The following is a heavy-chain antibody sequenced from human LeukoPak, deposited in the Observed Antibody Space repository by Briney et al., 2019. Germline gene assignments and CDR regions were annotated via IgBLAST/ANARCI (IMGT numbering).Heavy chain of an antibody. J-gene: IGHJ4*02. V-gene: IGHV3-30-3*01. CDR1: GFTFSSYA. CDR3: ARGRNYDFWSGYRGGYFDY. D-gene: IGHD3-3*01. Sequence: GGSLRLSCAASGFTFSSYAMHWVRQAPGKGLEWVAVISYDGSSKYYADSVKGRFTISRDNSKNTLYLQMNSLRAEDTAVYYCARGRNYDFWSGYRGGYFDYWGQGTLVTVSS. CDR2: ISYDGSSK.